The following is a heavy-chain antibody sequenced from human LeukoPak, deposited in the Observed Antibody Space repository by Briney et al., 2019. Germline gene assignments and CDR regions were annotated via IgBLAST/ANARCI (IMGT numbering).Heavy chain of an antibody. CDR2: IYYSGST. CDR3: ARQASGWGYTTVTTS. CDR1: GGSISSSSYY. V-gene: IGHV4-39*01. D-gene: IGHD4-17*01. Sequence: SETLSLTCTVSGGSISSSSYYWGWIRQPPGKGLEWIGSIYYSGSTYYNPSLKSRVTISVDTSKNQFSLKLSSVTAAGTAVYYCARQASGWGYTTVTTSWGQGTLVTASS. J-gene: IGHJ5*02.